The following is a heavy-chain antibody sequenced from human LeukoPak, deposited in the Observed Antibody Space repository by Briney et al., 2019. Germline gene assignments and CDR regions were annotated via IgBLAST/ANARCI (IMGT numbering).Heavy chain of an antibody. CDR1: GFTLSSYA. CDR2: ISGGGDII. V-gene: IGHV3-23*01. D-gene: IGHD1-26*01. CDR3: AKPIVGATVTFDH. Sequence: GGSLRLSCSASGFTLSSYAMSWVRQAPGKGLEWVSGISGGGDIINYADSVKGRFIISRDNSKNTLYLQMSSLRAEDTAVYYCAKPIVGATVTFDHWGQGTLVTVSS. J-gene: IGHJ4*02.